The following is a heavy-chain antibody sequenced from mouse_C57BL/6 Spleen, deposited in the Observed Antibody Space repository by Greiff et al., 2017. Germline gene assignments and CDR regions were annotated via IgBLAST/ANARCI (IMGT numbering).Heavy chain of an antibody. Sequence: VQLQQSGPELVKPGASVTISCKASGYSFTDYNMNWVKQSNGKSLEWIGVINPNDGTTSYNQKFKGKATLTVDQSSSTAYMQLNSLTSEDSAVYYGARSVYYGDMVFAYGGQGTLVTVSA. D-gene: IGHD2-13*01. V-gene: IGHV1-39*01. CDR1: GYSFTDYN. J-gene: IGHJ3*01. CDR2: INPNDGTT. CDR3: ARSVYYGDMVFAY.